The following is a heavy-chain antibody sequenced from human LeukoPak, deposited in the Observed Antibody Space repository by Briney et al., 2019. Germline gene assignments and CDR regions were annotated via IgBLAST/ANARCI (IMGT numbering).Heavy chain of an antibody. CDR2: INHSGST. V-gene: IGHV4-34*01. CDR3: ARGRYSYGYNWFDP. CDR1: GGSFSVYY. J-gene: IGHJ5*02. D-gene: IGHD5-18*01. Sequence: TSETLSLTCAVYGGSFSVYYWSWIRQPPGKGLEWIGEINHSGSTNYNPSLKSRVTISVDTSKNQFSLKLSSVTAADTAVYYCARGRYSYGYNWFDPWGQGTLVTVSS.